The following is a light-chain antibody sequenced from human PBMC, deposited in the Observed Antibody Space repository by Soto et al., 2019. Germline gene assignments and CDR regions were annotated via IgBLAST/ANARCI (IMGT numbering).Light chain of an antibody. V-gene: IGLV2-8*01. CDR2: EVT. CDR1: SSDVGGYNF. J-gene: IGLJ2*01. Sequence: QSVLTQPPSASGSPGQSVTISCTGSSSDVGGYNFVSWYQQHPGKAPKLLIYEVTQRPSGVPDRFSGSKSGNTASLTVSGLQAEDEAGYYCTSYAGSNSFVVFGGGTKLTVL. CDR3: TSYAGSNSFVV.